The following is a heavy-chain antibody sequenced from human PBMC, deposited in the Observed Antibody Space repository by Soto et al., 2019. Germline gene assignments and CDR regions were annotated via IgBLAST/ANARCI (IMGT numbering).Heavy chain of an antibody. D-gene: IGHD5-18*01. Sequence: GGSLRLSCAASGFTFSPYAMHWVRQAPGKGLGWMAFISSDGSNKYYADSVKGRFTISRDNSKNTVYLQMNSLRGGDTAMYYCARARGYTYHFDYWGQGTLVTVSS. CDR3: ARARGYTYHFDY. CDR2: ISSDGSNK. J-gene: IGHJ4*02. V-gene: IGHV3-30-3*01. CDR1: GFTFSPYA.